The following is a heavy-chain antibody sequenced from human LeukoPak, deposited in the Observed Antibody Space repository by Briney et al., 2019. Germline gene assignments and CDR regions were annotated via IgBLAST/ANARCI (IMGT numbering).Heavy chain of an antibody. CDR3: TRLPNYGDNWFDP. V-gene: IGHV3-73*01. Sequence: GGSLKLSCAASGFTFSGSAMQWVRQASGKGLEWVGRIRSKANSYATAYAASVKGRFTISRDDSKNTAYLQMNSLKTEDTAVYYCTRLPNYGDNWFDPWGQGTLVTVSS. D-gene: IGHD3-16*01. J-gene: IGHJ5*02. CDR1: GFTFSGSA. CDR2: IRSKANSYAT.